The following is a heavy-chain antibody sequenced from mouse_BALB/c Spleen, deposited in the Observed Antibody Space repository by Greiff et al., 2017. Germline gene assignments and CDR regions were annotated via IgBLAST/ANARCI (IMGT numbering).Heavy chain of an antibody. V-gene: IGHV2-9*02. CDR2: IWAGGST. Sequence: QVQLQQSGPGLVAPSQCLSITCTVSGFSLTSYGVHWVRQPPGKGLEWLGVIWAGGSTTYNSALMSRLSISKDNYKSQVVLQMNSLQTDDTAMYYCSREMIATLPFAYWGQGTLVTVSA. CDR3: SREMIATLPFAY. CDR1: GFSLTSYG. J-gene: IGHJ3*01. D-gene: IGHD2-4*01.